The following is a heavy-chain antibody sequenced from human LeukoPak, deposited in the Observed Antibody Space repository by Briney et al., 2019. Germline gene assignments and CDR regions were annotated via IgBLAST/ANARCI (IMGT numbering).Heavy chain of an antibody. D-gene: IGHD5-18*01. V-gene: IGHV3-21*01. CDR3: ARELGYGPYFDY. Sequence: SGGSLRLSCAASGFTFRNYWMTWVRQAPGKGLEWVSSISSSSSYIYYADSVKGRFTISRDNAKNSLYLQMNSLRAEDTAVYYCARELGYGPYFDYWGQGTLVTVSS. CDR2: ISSSSSYI. J-gene: IGHJ4*02. CDR1: GFTFRNYW.